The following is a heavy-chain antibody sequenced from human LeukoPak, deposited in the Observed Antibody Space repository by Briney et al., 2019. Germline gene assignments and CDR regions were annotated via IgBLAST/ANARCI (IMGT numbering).Heavy chain of an antibody. Sequence: GGSLRLSCAASGFTFSSYAMSWVRQAPGKGLEWVSTISNSDGSTYYADSVKGRFTISRDNSKNTLYLQMNSLRAEDTAVYYCASPYSSGWYYYYMDVWGKGTTVTISS. CDR1: GFTFSSYA. J-gene: IGHJ6*03. CDR2: ISNSDGST. CDR3: ASPYSSGWYYYYMDV. V-gene: IGHV3-23*01. D-gene: IGHD6-19*01.